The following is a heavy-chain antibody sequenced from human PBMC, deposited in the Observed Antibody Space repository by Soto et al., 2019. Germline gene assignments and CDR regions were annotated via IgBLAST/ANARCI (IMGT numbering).Heavy chain of an antibody. CDR2: ISAYNGNT. J-gene: IGHJ5*02. Sequence: ASVKVSCKASGYTFTSYGISWVRQAPGQGLEWMGWISAYNGNTNYAQKLQGRVTMTTDTSTSTAYMELRSLRSDDTAVYYCARLLRYFDLELNNWFDPWGQGTLVTVSS. V-gene: IGHV1-18*01. CDR1: GYTFTSYG. CDR3: ARLLRYFDLELNNWFDP. D-gene: IGHD3-9*01.